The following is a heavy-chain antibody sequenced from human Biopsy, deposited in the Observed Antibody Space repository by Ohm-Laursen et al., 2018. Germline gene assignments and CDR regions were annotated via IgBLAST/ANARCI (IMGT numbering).Heavy chain of an antibody. J-gene: IGHJ4*02. CDR1: GYNFDIYP. V-gene: IGHV1-69*06. CDR3: AKAGQTSGEYVVPRHFDS. D-gene: IGHD2-15*01. Sequence: SSVKVSCKASGYNFDIYPLFWVRQAPGQGFEWMGGIVPLFETTDSAQKFQGRVTITADRSTTTANIELSGLTSEDTATYYCAKAGQTSGEYVVPRHFDSWGQGTRVTVSS. CDR2: IVPLFETT.